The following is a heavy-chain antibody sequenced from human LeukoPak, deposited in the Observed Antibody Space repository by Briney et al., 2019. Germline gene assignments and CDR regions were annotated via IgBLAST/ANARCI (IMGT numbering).Heavy chain of an antibody. J-gene: IGHJ4*02. V-gene: IGHV3-23*01. CDR1: GFTFSSYA. CDR2: ISGSGGST. CDR3: AKDPNYYGSGSYFDY. D-gene: IGHD3-10*01. Sequence: GGSLRLSCAASGFTFSSYAMHWVRQAPGKGLEWVSAISGSGGSTYYADSVKGRFTISRDNSKNTLYLQMNSLRAEDTAVYYCAKDPNYYGSGSYFDYWGQGTLVTVSS.